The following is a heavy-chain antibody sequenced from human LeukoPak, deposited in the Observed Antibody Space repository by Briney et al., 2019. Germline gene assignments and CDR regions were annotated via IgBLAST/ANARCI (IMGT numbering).Heavy chain of an antibody. Sequence: GGSLRLSCAASGFTFSSYSMNWVRQAPGKGLEWVAFIRYDGSNKYYADSVKGRFTISRDNSKNTLYLQMNSLTADDTAVYYCARGATDTTRWFDPWGQGTLVTVSS. CDR2: IRYDGSNK. J-gene: IGHJ5*02. V-gene: IGHV3-30*02. CDR1: GFTFSSYS. CDR3: ARGATDTTRWFDP. D-gene: IGHD1-7*01.